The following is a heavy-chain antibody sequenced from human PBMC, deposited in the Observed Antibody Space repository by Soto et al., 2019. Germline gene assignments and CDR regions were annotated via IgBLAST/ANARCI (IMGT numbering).Heavy chain of an antibody. D-gene: IGHD2-8*01. J-gene: IGHJ4*02. CDR2: IIPNNNRT. CDR1: GGTFSSYT. Sequence: ASVKVSCKASGGTFSSYTISWVRQAPGQGLEWMGRIIPNNNRTNYAQKLQGRVTMTTDTSTNTAYMELRSLRSDDTAVYYCARHGNGDDYWGQGTLVTVSS. CDR3: ARHGNGDDY. V-gene: IGHV1-18*01.